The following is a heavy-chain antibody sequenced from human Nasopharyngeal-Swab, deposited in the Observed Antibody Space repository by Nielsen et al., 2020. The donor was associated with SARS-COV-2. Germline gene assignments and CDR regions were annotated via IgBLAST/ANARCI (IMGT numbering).Heavy chain of an antibody. V-gene: IGHV2-5*01. J-gene: IGHJ6*02. CDR1: RFSLSTTGVG. CDR2: TYWIDGQ. CDR3: AHSYDFWSGHYSYGMDV. Sequence: SGPTLVKPTQTGTLTCTFSRFSLSTTGVGVGWIRQPPGNALDRIAVTYWIDGQRYSPSLGSRLTITKDTSKQQVVLIMTNMDPVDTATYYCAHSYDFWSGHYSYGMDVWGQGTTVTVSS. D-gene: IGHD3-3*01.